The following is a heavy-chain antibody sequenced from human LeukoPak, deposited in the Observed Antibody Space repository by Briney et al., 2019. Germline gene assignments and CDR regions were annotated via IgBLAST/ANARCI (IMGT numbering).Heavy chain of an antibody. V-gene: IGHV3-66*01. D-gene: IGHD1-26*01. CDR1: GFTVSSNY. CDR3: AKGKVNHLGAFDQ. J-gene: IGHJ4*02. Sequence: GGSLRLSCAASGFTVSSNYMSWVRQAPGKGLEWVSVIYSGGSTYYADSVKGRFTISRDNSKNTFYLQMNSLRVDDTATYYCAKGKVNHLGAFDQWGQGTLVTVSS. CDR2: IYSGGST.